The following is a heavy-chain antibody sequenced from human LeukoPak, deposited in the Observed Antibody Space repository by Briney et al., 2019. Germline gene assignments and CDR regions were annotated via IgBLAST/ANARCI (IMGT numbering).Heavy chain of an antibody. CDR1: GGSFSGYY. J-gene: IGHJ6*02. Sequence: PSETLSLTCAVYGGSFSGYYWSWIRQPPGKGLEWIGEINHSGSTNYNPSLKSRVTISVDTSKNQFSLKLSSVTAADTAVYYCARGFYGSGSYGGYGMDVWGQGTTVTVSS. V-gene: IGHV4-34*01. CDR3: ARGFYGSGSYGGYGMDV. CDR2: INHSGST. D-gene: IGHD3-10*01.